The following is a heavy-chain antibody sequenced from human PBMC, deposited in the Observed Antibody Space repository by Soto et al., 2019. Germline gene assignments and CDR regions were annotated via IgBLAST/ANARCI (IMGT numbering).Heavy chain of an antibody. D-gene: IGHD2-15*01. CDR2: IYHSGST. V-gene: IGHV4-4*02. CDR1: GGSISSSNW. J-gene: IGHJ4*02. Sequence: SETLSLTCAASGGSISSSNWWSWVRQPPGKGLEWIGEIYHSGSTNYNPSLKSRVTISVDKSKNQFSLKLSSVTAADTAVYYCARASYEVVAATVFDYWGQGTLVTVSS. CDR3: ARASYEVVAATVFDY.